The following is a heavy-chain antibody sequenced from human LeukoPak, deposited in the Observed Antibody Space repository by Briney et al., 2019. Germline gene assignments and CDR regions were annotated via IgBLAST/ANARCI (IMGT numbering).Heavy chain of an antibody. J-gene: IGHJ6*02. D-gene: IGHD4-17*01. Sequence: PGGSLRLPCAASGFTFSNAWMNWVRQAPGKGLEWVGRIKSKTDGGTPDYAAPVKGGFTISRDDSQNTLYLQMNSLTTEDTAVYYCTTASDYGNYYYGMDVWGQGTTVTVSS. CDR2: IKSKTDGGTP. CDR3: TTASDYGNYYYGMDV. CDR1: GFTFSNAW. V-gene: IGHV3-15*01.